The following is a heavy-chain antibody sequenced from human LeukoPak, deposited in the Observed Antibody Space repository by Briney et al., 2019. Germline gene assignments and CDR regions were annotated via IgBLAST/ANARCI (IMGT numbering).Heavy chain of an antibody. Sequence: GSLRLSCAASGFTFSSQAMSWVRQAPGKGLEWVSAISGSGGSTYYADSVKGRFTISRDNSKNTLYLQMNSLRAEDTAVYYCAKVGYDSSGYYYFDYWGQGTLVTVSS. J-gene: IGHJ4*02. CDR1: GFTFSSQA. CDR2: ISGSGGST. V-gene: IGHV3-23*01. CDR3: AKVGYDSSGYYYFDY. D-gene: IGHD3-22*01.